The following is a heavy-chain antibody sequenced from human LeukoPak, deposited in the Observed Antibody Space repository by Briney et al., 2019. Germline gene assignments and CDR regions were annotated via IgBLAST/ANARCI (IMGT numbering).Heavy chain of an antibody. CDR2: FDPEDGET. CDR1: GYTLTELS. D-gene: IGHD3-10*01. CDR3: ATERITMVRGVQYYFDY. Sequence: ASVKVSCKVSGYTLTELSMHWVRQAPGKGLEWMGGFDPEDGETIYAQKFQGRVTMTGDTSTDTAYMELSSLRSEDTAVYYCATERITMVRGVQYYFDYWGQGTLVTVSS. V-gene: IGHV1-24*01. J-gene: IGHJ4*02.